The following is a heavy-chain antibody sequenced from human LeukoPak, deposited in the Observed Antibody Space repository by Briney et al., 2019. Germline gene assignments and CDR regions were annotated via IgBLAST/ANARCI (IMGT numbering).Heavy chain of an antibody. CDR1: GYSISNGYY. CDR3: ARYGLGFDY. CDR2: IYQSGST. D-gene: IGHD4-17*01. V-gene: IGHV4-38-2*02. J-gene: IGHJ4*02. Sequence: PSETLSLTWTVSGYSISNGYYWGWIREPPGEGLEWIGNIYQSGSTYYNPSLKSRVLISVATSKNPFSLNLTSVTAADTAVYYCARYGLGFDYSGQRTLVIVSS.